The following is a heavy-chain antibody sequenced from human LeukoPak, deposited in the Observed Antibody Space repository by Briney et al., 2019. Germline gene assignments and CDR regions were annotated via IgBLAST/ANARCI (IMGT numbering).Heavy chain of an antibody. V-gene: IGHV3-23*01. CDR3: AKDPVIVVVPAAIPFWFDP. D-gene: IGHD2-2*02. CDR1: GFTFRSYA. CDR2: ISGSGGST. J-gene: IGHJ5*02. Sequence: GGSLRLSCAASGFTFRSYAMSWVRQAPGKGLEWVSAISGSGGSTYYADSVKGRFTISRDNSKNTLYLQMNSLRAEDTAVYYCAKDPVIVVVPAAIPFWFDPWGQGTLVTVSS.